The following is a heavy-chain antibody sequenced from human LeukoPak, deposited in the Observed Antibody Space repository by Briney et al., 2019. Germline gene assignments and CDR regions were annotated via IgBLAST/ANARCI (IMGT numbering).Heavy chain of an antibody. V-gene: IGHV4-34*01. Sequence: SETLSLTCAVYGGSFSGYYWSWIRQPPGKGLEWIGEINHSGSTNYNPPLKSRVTISVDTSKNQFSLKLSSATAADTAVYYCAIYSSGWPPNFDYWGQGTLVTVSS. CDR2: INHSGST. D-gene: IGHD6-19*01. CDR1: GGSFSGYY. CDR3: AIYSSGWPPNFDY. J-gene: IGHJ4*02.